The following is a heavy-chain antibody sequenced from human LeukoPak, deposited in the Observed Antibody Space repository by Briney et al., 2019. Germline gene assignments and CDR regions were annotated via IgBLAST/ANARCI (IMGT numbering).Heavy chain of an antibody. Sequence: GGSLRLSCAASGFTFSSYAMSWVRQAPGEGLEWVSAISGSGGSTYYADSVKGRFTISRDNSKNTLYLQMNSLRAEDTAVYYCAHSSSWEAYYFDYWGQGTLVTVSS. CDR1: GFTFSSYA. V-gene: IGHV3-23*01. D-gene: IGHD6-13*01. CDR3: AHSSSWEAYYFDY. CDR2: ISGSGGST. J-gene: IGHJ4*02.